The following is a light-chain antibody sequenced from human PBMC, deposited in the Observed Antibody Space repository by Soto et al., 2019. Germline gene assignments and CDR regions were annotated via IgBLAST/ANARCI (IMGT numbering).Light chain of an antibody. CDR2: DVT. V-gene: IGLV2-11*01. CDR3: CSFAGSSTFWV. J-gene: IGLJ3*02. Sequence: QSALTQPRSVSGSPGQSVTLSCTGTSSDVGGYDYVSWYQHHPGKAPKLIIYDVTQRPSGIPDRFSGSKSGNTASLTISGLEAGDEVDYYCCSFAGSSTFWVFGGGTKLTVL. CDR1: SSDVGGYDY.